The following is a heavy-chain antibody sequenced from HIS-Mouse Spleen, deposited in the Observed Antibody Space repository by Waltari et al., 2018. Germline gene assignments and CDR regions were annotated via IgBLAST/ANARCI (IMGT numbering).Heavy chain of an antibody. Sequence: QLQLQESGPGLVKPSETLSLTCTVSGGSISSSRYYWGWARQPPGKGLGWIGSIYYSGSTYYNPSLKSRVTISVDTSKNQFSLKLSSVTAADTAVYYCARDRIAARYNWFDPWGQGTLVTVSS. D-gene: IGHD6-6*01. J-gene: IGHJ5*02. V-gene: IGHV4-39*07. CDR3: ARDRIAARYNWFDP. CDR1: GGSISSSRYY. CDR2: IYYSGST.